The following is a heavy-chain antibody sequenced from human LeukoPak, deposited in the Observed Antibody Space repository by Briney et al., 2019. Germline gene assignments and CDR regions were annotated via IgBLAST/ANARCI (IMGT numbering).Heavy chain of an antibody. J-gene: IGHJ4*02. CDR1: GVSISRYY. CDR2: IYYSGIT. Sequence: SETLSLTCTVSGVSISRYYWTWIRQPPGKGLEWIGYIYYSGITNYNPSLKSRVTISVDTSKNQFSLNLSSVTAADTAVYYCARGSGSYFDFWGQGTLVTVSS. D-gene: IGHD3-10*01. CDR3: ARGSGSYFDF. V-gene: IGHV4-59*01.